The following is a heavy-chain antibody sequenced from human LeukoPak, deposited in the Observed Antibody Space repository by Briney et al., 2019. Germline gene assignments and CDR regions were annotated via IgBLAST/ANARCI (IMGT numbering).Heavy chain of an antibody. CDR1: GFTFSSYG. CDR2: ISYDGSNK. V-gene: IGHV3-30*18. CDR3: AKVLGGYDSSDY. D-gene: IGHD5-12*01. J-gene: IGHJ4*01. Sequence: QPGGSLRLSCAASGFTFSSYGMHWVRQAPGKGLEWVAVISYDGSNKYYADSVKGRFTISRDNSKNTLYLQMNSLRAEDTAVYYCAKVLGGYDSSDYWGQEPWSPSPQ.